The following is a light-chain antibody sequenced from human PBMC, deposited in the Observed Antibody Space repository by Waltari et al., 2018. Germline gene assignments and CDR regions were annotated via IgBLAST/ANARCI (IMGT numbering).Light chain of an antibody. CDR1: HSVSSS. CDR3: QKRGNWPYT. Sequence: EIVLTQSPATLSLSPGARATLSCRASHSVSSSLAWYQQRPGQAPRLLIFDASKRATGIPARFSGSGSGTDFTLTISSLEPEDFATYYCQKRGNWPYTFGQGTKLEIK. CDR2: DAS. J-gene: IGKJ2*01. V-gene: IGKV3-11*01.